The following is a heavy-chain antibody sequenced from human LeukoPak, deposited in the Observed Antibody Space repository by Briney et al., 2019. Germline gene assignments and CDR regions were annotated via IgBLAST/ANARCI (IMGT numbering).Heavy chain of an antibody. V-gene: IGHV4-59*01. J-gene: IGHJ4*02. CDR3: TSGSGSYADS. Sequence: PSETPSLTCNVSGGSISSYYWSWIRQPPGKGLDWIGYIYYSRSTNYNPSLKSRVTISVDTSKNQFSLKLSSVTAADTAVYYCTSGSGSYADSWGPGTLVTVSS. CDR2: IYYSRST. CDR1: GGSISSYY. D-gene: IGHD3-10*01.